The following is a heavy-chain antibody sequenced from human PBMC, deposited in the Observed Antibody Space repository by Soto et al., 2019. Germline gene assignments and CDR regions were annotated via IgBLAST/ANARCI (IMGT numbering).Heavy chain of an antibody. J-gene: IGHJ5*02. V-gene: IGHV1-18*01. CDR2: ISAYNGNT. Sequence: QVQLVQSGAEVKKPGASVKVSCKASGYTFTSYGISWVRQAPGQGLEWMGWISAYNGNTNYAQKHQGRVTMTTDTSTSTAYMELRSLRSDDTAVYYCARGTLDGYNYPRGGFDPWGQGTLVTVSS. CDR1: GYTFTSYG. CDR3: ARGTLDGYNYPRGGFDP. D-gene: IGHD5-12*01.